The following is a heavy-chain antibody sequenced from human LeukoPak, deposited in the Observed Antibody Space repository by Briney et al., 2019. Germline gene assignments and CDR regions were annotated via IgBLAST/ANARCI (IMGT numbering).Heavy chain of an antibody. D-gene: IGHD3-10*01. CDR3: ASDGSGSSNFDY. CDR2: IIPIFGTA. J-gene: IGHJ4*02. Sequence: GASMKVSCKASGGTFSSYAISWVRQAPGQGLEWMGGIIPIFGTANYAQKFQGRVTITADESTSTAYMELSSLRSEDTAVYYCASDGSGSSNFDYWGQGTLVTVSS. CDR1: GGTFSSYA. V-gene: IGHV1-69*13.